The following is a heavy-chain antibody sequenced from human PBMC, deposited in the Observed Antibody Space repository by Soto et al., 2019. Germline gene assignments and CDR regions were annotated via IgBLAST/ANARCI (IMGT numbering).Heavy chain of an antibody. J-gene: IGHJ4*02. CDR3: AQLKYSAYGPFDY. V-gene: IGHV4-59*08. CDR2: IFHSGST. Sequence: SETLSLTCTVSSGSISSYYWSWIRQPPGKGLEWIGSIFHSGSTNYNPSLKSRVTISIDTSKNQFSLKLNSVTAADTAVYYCAQLKYSAYGPFDYWGQGTLVTVSS. CDR1: SGSISSYY. D-gene: IGHD5-12*01.